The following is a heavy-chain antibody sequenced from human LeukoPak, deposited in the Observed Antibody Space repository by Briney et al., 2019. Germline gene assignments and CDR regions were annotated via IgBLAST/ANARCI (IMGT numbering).Heavy chain of an antibody. CDR1: GGTFSSYA. D-gene: IGHD4-17*01. V-gene: IGHV1-69*13. CDR3: ARDVHGDYGSGWFDP. Sequence: GASVKVSCKASGGTFSSYAISWVRQAPGQGLEWMGGIIPIFGTANYAQKFQGRVTITADESTSTAYMELSSLRSDDTAVYYCARDVHGDYGSGWFDPWGQGTLVSVSS. CDR2: IIPIFGTA. J-gene: IGHJ5*02.